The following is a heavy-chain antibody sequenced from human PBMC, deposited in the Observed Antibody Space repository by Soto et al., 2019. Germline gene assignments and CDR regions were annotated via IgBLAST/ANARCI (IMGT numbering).Heavy chain of an antibody. D-gene: IGHD6-6*01. CDR2: IKSKTDGGTT. CDR1: GFTFSNAW. Sequence: GGSLRLSCAASGFTFSNAWMSWVRQAPGKGLEWVGRIKSKTDGGTTDYAAPVKGRFTISRDDSKNTLYLQMNSLKTEDTAVYYCTTVKGETLSSIAARHSDYYYYYYYMDVWGKGTTVTVSS. J-gene: IGHJ6*03. V-gene: IGHV3-15*01. CDR3: TTVKGETLSSIAARHSDYYYYYYYMDV.